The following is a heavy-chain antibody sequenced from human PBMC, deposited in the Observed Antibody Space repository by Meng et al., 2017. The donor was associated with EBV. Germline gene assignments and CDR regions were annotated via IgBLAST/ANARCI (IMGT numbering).Heavy chain of an antibody. Sequence: QVQLLQSGAWGKKPGASVKVSCKASGYTFTSYAMHWVRQAPGQRLEWMGWINAGNGNTKYSQKFQGRVTITRDTSASTAYMELSSLRSEDTAVYYCARRGGVADWFDPWGQGTLVTVSS. V-gene: IGHV1-3*01. CDR2: INAGNGNT. CDR1: GYTFTSYA. CDR3: ARRGGVADWFDP. J-gene: IGHJ5*02. D-gene: IGHD2-15*01.